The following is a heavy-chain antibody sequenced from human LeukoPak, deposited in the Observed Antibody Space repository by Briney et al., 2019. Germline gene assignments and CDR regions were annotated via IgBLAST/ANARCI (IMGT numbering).Heavy chain of an antibody. CDR3: ATYGSGRGYFDY. D-gene: IGHD3-10*01. Sequence: ASVKVSCKASGYTFTSYYMHWVRQAPGQGLEWMGIINPSGGSTSYAQKFQGRVTMTRDTSTSTVYMELSSLRSEDTAVYYCATYGSGRGYFDYWGQGTLVTVSS. J-gene: IGHJ4*02. CDR2: INPSGGST. CDR1: GYTFTSYY. V-gene: IGHV1-46*01.